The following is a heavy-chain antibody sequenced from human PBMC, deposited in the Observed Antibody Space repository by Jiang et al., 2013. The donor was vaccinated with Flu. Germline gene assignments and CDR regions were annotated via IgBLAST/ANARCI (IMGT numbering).Heavy chain of an antibody. CDR3: ARPSNYVGFDYYYYYMDV. D-gene: IGHD4-11*01. Sequence: SYAISWVRQAPGQGLEWMGGIIPIFGTANYAQKFQGRVTITADESTSTAYMELSSLRSEDTAVYYCARPSNYVGFDYYYYYMDVWGKGTTVTVSS. V-gene: IGHV1-69*01. CDR2: IIPIFGTA. CDR1: SYA. J-gene: IGHJ6*03.